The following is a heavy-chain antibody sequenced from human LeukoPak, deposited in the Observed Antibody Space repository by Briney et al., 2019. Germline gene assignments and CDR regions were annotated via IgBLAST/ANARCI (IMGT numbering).Heavy chain of an antibody. D-gene: IGHD6-19*01. J-gene: IGHJ4*02. CDR3: ARDSVIAVAGRGYYFDY. CDR2: IYYSGST. Sequence: SETLSLTCTVSGGSISSYYWSWIRQPPGKGLEWIGYIYYSGSTNYNPSLKSRVTISVDTSKNQFSLKLSSVTAADTAVYYCARDSVIAVAGRGYYFDYWGQGTLVTVSS. V-gene: IGHV4-59*12. CDR1: GGSISSYY.